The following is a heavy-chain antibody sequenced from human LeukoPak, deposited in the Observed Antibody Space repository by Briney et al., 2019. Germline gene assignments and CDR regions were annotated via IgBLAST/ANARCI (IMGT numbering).Heavy chain of an antibody. CDR3: ARDPSSSSWYPTHVYFDY. V-gene: IGHV3-30-3*01. J-gene: IGHJ4*02. CDR1: GFTFSSYA. CDR2: ISYDGSNK. D-gene: IGHD6-13*01. Sequence: GRSLRLSCAASGFTFSSYAMHWVRQAPGKGLEWVAVISYDGSNKYYADSVKGRFTISRDNSKNTLYLQMDSLRAEDTAVYYCARDPSSSSWYPTHVYFDYWGQGTLVTVSS.